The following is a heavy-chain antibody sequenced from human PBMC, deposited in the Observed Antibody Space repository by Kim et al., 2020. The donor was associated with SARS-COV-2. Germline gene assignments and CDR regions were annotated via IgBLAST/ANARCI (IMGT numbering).Heavy chain of an antibody. D-gene: IGHD3-10*01. CDR1: GFTFSSYA. CDR2: ISGSGGST. CDR3: AKVRFAMVRGVIMGGYDY. V-gene: IGHV3-23*01. Sequence: GGSLRLSCAASGFTFSSYAMSWVRQAPGKGLEWVSAISGSGGSTYYADSVKGRFTISRDNSKNTLYLQMNSLRAEDTAVYYCAKVRFAMVRGVIMGGYDYWGQGTLVTVSS. J-gene: IGHJ4*02.